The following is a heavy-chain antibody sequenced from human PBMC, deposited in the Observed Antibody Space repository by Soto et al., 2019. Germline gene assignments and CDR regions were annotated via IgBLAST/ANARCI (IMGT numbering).Heavy chain of an antibody. V-gene: IGHV1-18*01. CDR3: ARDAPDYGDYTINDY. CDR2: ISAYNGNT. CDR1: GYTFTSYG. Sequence: QVQLVQSGAEVKKPGASVKVSCKASGYTFTSYGISWVRQAPGQGLEWMGWISAYNGNTNYAQKLQGRVTMTTHTSTSTAYMELRSRRSDDTAVYYCARDAPDYGDYTINDYWGQGTLVTVSS. D-gene: IGHD4-17*01. J-gene: IGHJ4*02.